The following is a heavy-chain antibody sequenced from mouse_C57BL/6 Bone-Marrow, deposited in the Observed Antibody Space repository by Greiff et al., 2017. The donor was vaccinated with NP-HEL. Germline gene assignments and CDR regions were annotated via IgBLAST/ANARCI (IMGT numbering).Heavy chain of an antibody. CDR3: ARDGNYVFAY. V-gene: IGHV1-18*01. D-gene: IGHD2-1*01. J-gene: IGHJ3*01. CDR2: INPNNGGT. Sequence: VQLKESGPELVKPGASVKIPCKASGYTFTDYNMDWVKQSHGKSLEWIGDINPNNGGTIYNQKFKGKATLTVDKSSSTAYMELRSLTSEDTAVYYCARDGNYVFAYWGQGTLVTVSA. CDR1: GYTFTDYN.